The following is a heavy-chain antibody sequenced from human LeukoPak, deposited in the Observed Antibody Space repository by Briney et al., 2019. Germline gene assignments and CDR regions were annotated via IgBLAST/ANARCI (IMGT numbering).Heavy chain of an antibody. J-gene: IGHJ4*02. CDR2: INHSGST. D-gene: IGHD5-18*01. Sequence: SETLSLTCAVYGGSFSGYYWSWIRQPPGKGLEWIGEINHSGSTNYNPSLKSRVTISVDTSKNQFSLKLSSVTAADTAVYYCARGLGYSYGSDYWGQGTLVTVSS. CDR1: GGSFSGYY. CDR3: ARGLGYSYGSDY. V-gene: IGHV4-34*01.